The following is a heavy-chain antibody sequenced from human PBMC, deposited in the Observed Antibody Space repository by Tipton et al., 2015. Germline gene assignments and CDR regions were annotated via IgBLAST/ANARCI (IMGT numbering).Heavy chain of an antibody. V-gene: IGHV3-23*01. CDR3: ATGGYSYGFDALDI. Sequence: SLRLSCIASTFTFSDYALSWVRQAPGKGLEWVSTISGGGMSTSYADSVKGRFTISRDNSKNTLYLQVNSLRAEDTAVYYCATGGYSYGFDALDIWGQGTKVTVSS. CDR2: ISGGGMST. CDR1: TFTFSDYA. D-gene: IGHD5-18*01. J-gene: IGHJ3*02.